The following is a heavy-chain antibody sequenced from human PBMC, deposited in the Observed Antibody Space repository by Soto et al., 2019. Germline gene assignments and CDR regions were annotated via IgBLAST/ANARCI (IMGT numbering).Heavy chain of an antibody. V-gene: IGHV3-33*01. D-gene: IGHD3-10*01. J-gene: IGHJ4*02. CDR2: IWHDGMNK. CDR1: GFTFSSYG. Sequence: QVQLVESGGGVVQPERSLTLSCAASGFTFSSYGMHWVRQAPGKGLEWVAVIWHDGMNKYYADSVRGRFTISRDNSKNTLYLQMNSLSAEDKAVYCCARDRSSDHPIDYWGQGTLLTVSS. CDR3: ARDRSSDHPIDY.